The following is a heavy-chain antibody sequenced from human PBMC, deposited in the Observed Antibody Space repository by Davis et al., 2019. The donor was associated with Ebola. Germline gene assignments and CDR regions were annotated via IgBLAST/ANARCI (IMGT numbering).Heavy chain of an antibody. CDR2: IYYSGST. Sequence: SETLSLTCTVSGGSISTHYWSWIRQPPGKGLEWIGYIYYSGSTNYNPSLKSRVTISVDTSKNQFSLKLSSVTAADTAVYYCARGLTSYDYIWGSYRPTYYFDYWGQGTLVTVSS. CDR3: ARGLTSYDYIWGSYRPTYYFDY. D-gene: IGHD3-16*02. CDR1: GGSISTHY. V-gene: IGHV4-59*11. J-gene: IGHJ4*02.